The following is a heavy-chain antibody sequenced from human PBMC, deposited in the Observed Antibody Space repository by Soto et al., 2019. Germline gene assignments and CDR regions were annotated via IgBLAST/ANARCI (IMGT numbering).Heavy chain of an antibody. J-gene: IGHJ4*02. CDR3: ARATYYYDSSGYWPYYFDY. CDR2: IYHSGST. D-gene: IGHD3-22*01. V-gene: IGHV4-30-2*01. CDR1: GGSISSGGYS. Sequence: SETLSLTCAVSGGSISSGGYSWSWIRQPPGKGLEWIGYIYHSGSTYYNPSLKSRVTISVDRSKNQFSLKLSSVTAADTAVYYCARATYYYDSSGYWPYYFDYWGQGTLVTVSS.